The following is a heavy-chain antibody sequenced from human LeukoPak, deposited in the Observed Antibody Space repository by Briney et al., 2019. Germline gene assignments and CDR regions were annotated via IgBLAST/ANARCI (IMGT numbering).Heavy chain of an antibody. CDR1: GYTFTSYG. V-gene: IGHV1-18*01. J-gene: IGHJ4*02. D-gene: IGHD2-15*01. CDR3: ARDRVVAATEADFDY. CDR2: ISAYNGNT. Sequence: GASVKASWKASGYTFTSYGISWVRQAPGQGLEWMGWISAYNGNTNYAQKLQGRVTMTTDTSTSTAYMELRSLRSDDTAVYYCARDRVVAATEADFDYWGQGTLVTVSS.